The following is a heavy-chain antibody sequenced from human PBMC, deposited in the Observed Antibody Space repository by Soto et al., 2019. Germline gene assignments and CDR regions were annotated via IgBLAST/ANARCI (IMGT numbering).Heavy chain of an antibody. J-gene: IGHJ4*02. D-gene: IGHD1-26*01. CDR1: GFSLTTDRVG. CDR2: IYWDDSK. CDR3: AHAYGGRSLY. Sequence: QITLKESGPTLVKPTQTLTLTCTFSGFSLTTDRVGVGWIRQPPGEALEWLAVIYWDDSKTYRPSLESRLTITKDNSKKQVALTMTNMDSLDTATYYCAHAYGGRSLYWGQGTLVTVSS. V-gene: IGHV2-5*02.